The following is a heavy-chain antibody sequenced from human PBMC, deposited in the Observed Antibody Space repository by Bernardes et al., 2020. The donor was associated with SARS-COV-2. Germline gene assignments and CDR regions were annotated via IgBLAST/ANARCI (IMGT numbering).Heavy chain of an antibody. CDR3: ARVGGSNSSGWYDY. CDR1: GFTFSSYS. D-gene: IGHD6-19*01. Sequence: GGSLRLSCAASGFTFSSYSMNWVRQAPGKGLEWVSSISSSSNYIYYADSVKGLFTISRDNAKNSLYLQMNSLRAEDTAVYYCARVGGSNSSGWYDYWGQGTLVTVSS. CDR2: ISSSSNYI. J-gene: IGHJ4*02. V-gene: IGHV3-21*01.